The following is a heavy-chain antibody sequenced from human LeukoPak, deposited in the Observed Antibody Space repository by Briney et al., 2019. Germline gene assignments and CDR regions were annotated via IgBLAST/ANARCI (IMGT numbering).Heavy chain of an antibody. J-gene: IGHJ4*02. CDR3: AGGFRGYSGYRFDY. Sequence: VASVKVSCKASGGTFSSYAISWVRQAPGQGLEWMGWMNPNSGNTGYAQKFQGRVTMTRNTSISTAYMELSSLRSEDTAVYYCAGGFRGYSGYRFDYWGQGTLVTVSS. CDR2: MNPNSGNT. V-gene: IGHV1-8*02. CDR1: GGTFSSYA. D-gene: IGHD5-12*01.